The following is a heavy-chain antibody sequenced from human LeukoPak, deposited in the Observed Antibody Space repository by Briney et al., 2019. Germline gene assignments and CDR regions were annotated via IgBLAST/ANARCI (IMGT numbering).Heavy chain of an antibody. Sequence: GGSHSLFCTASGFTFSNAWMSWVRQAPGKGLEWVGRVKSKTDGGTTDYAAPVKGRFTISRDDSKNTLYLQMNSLKTEDKAVYYCTTDLPIVVVVAATPPFYSCGEGTLVTVSS. J-gene: IGHJ5*02. D-gene: IGHD2-15*01. CDR3: TTDLPIVVVVAATPPFYS. V-gene: IGHV3-15*01. CDR1: GFTFSNAW. CDR2: VKSKTDGGTT.